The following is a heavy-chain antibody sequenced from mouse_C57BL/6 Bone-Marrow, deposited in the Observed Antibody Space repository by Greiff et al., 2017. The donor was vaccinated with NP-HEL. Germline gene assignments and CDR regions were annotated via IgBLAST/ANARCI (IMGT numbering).Heavy chain of an antibody. V-gene: IGHV1-19*01. D-gene: IGHD1-1*01. Sequence: VQLQQSGPVLVKPGASVKMSCKASGYTFTDYYMNWVKQSHGKSLEWIGVINPYNGGTSYNQKFKGKATLTVDKSSSTAYMELNSLTSEDSAVYYGARDYGSSYWFAYWGQGTLVTVSA. J-gene: IGHJ3*01. CDR3: ARDYGSSYWFAY. CDR2: INPYNGGT. CDR1: GYTFTDYY.